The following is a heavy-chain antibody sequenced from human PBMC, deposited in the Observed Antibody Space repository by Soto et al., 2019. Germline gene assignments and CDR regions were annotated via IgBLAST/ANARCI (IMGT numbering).Heavy chain of an antibody. J-gene: IGHJ4*02. Sequence: SETLSLTCAVYGGSFSGYYWSWIRQPPGKGLEWIGAINHSGSTNYNPSLKSRITISVETTKNQFSLKLSSVTAADTAVYYCARALRYNWNYFDYWGQGTLVTVSS. D-gene: IGHD1-20*01. CDR1: GGSFSGYY. V-gene: IGHV4-34*01. CDR3: ARALRYNWNYFDY. CDR2: INHSGST.